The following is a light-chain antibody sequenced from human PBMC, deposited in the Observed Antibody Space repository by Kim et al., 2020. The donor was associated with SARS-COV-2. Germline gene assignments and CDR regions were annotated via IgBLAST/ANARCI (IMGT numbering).Light chain of an antibody. CDR1: SSNIGSGYD. J-gene: IGLJ3*02. V-gene: IGLV1-40*01. CDR2: ADT. CDR3: QTFDNRLSAWV. Sequence: QRVTISCSGTSSNIGSGYDVTWYQQLPRTAPTLLIYADTTRPSGVPDRFSGSTSGTSASLAITGLQPEDEADYYCQTFDNRLSAWVFGGGTKLTVL.